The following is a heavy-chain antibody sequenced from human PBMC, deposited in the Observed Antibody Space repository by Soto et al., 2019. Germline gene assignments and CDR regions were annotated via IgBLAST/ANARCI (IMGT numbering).Heavy chain of an antibody. Sequence: ASVKVSCKGSGYTFTRYYMHWVRQAPGQGLEWMGWINPNSGGTNYAQKFQGRVTMTRDTSISTAYMELSRLRSDDTAVYYCARGPYYYDSSGPPSASWGQGTLVTVSS. CDR2: INPNSGGT. J-gene: IGHJ5*02. CDR1: GYTFTRYY. V-gene: IGHV1-2*02. CDR3: ARGPYYYDSSGPPSAS. D-gene: IGHD3-22*01.